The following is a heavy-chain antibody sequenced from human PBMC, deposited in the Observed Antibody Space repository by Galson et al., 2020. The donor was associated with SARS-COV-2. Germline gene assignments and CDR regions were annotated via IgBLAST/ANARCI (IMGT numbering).Heavy chain of an antibody. D-gene: IGHD6-19*01. CDR2: IYYIGSS. CDR3: ARHPQGTSGGSYYLDY. J-gene: IGHJ4*02. Sequence: SETLSLTCTVSGGSISSYYWSWIRQSPGKGLEWIGYIYYIGSSNYNPSLKSRVTMSIDRSKNQFSLNLKSVTAADTAMYFCARHPQGTSGGSYYLDYWGQGRMVTVSS. V-gene: IGHV4-59*01. CDR1: GGSISSYY.